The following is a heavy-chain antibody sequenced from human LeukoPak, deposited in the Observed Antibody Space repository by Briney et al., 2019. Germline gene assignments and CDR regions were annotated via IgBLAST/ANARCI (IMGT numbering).Heavy chain of an antibody. CDR1: GYSFTSYW. D-gene: IGHD4-17*01. CDR3: ASRGSSGDYALAFDI. CDR2: IYPGDSDT. J-gene: IGHJ3*02. V-gene: IGHV5-51*01. Sequence: GESLKISCKGSGYSFTSYWIGWVRQMPGKGLSWLGIIYPGDSDTRYSPSFQGQVTISADKSISTAYLQWSSLKASDTAMYYCASRGSSGDYALAFDIWGQGTMVTVSS.